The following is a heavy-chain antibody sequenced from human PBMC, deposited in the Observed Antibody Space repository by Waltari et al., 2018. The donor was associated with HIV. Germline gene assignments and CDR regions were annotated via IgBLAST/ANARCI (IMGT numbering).Heavy chain of an antibody. J-gene: IGHJ3*02. D-gene: IGHD2-8*01. CDR2: IKQDGSEK. CDR1: GFTFSLYW. CDR3: ARMGLMMYAIGAFDI. Sequence: EVQLVESGGGLVQPGGSLSLSCPAFGFTFSLYWMTWFRQAPGKVLEWVANIKQDGSEKHYVDSVKGRFTISRDNAKKSLYLQMNSLRAEDTAVYYCARMGLMMYAIGAFDIWGQGTMVTVSS. V-gene: IGHV3-7*01.